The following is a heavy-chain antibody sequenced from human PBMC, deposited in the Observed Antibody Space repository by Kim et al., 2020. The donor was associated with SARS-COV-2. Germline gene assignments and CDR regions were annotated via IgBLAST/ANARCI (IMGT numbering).Heavy chain of an antibody. Sequence: YDPTLKRRVTMSVDTSKNQFSLELSSVTAADTAVYYCARQNQRLLYCFDYWGQGTLVTVSS. J-gene: IGHJ4*02. D-gene: IGHD6-25*01. CDR3: ARQNQRLLYCFDY. V-gene: IGHV4-59*08.